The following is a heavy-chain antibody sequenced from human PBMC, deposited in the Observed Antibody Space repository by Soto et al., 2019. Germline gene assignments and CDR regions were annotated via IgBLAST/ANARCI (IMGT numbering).Heavy chain of an antibody. CDR1: GYTFTSYD. J-gene: IGHJ4*02. CDR2: MNPNSGNT. D-gene: IGHD2-15*01. V-gene: IGHV1-8*01. CDR3: AREVVGGNLPN. Sequence: ASVKVSCKASGYTFTSYDINWVRQATGQGLEWMGWMNPNSGNTAYAQNFQGRVTMTRNTSISTAYTELSSLRSEDTAVYYCAREVVGGNLPNWGQGTLVTVSS.